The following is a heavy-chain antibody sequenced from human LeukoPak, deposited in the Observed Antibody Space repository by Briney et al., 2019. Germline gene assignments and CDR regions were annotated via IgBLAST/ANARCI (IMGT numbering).Heavy chain of an antibody. V-gene: IGHV4-59*11. J-gene: IGHJ4*02. CDR1: GGSISSHY. Sequence: SETLSLTCTVSGGSISSHYWSWIRQPPGKGLEWIGYIYYSGSTNYNPSLKSRVTISVDTSKNQFSLKLSSVTAADTAVYYCARRYTGNGRWDWGQGTLVTVSP. CDR3: ARRYTGNGRWD. CDR2: IYYSGST. D-gene: IGHD1-1*01.